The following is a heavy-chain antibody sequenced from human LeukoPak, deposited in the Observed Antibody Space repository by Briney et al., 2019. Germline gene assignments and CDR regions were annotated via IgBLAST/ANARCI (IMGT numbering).Heavy chain of an antibody. D-gene: IGHD2-15*01. V-gene: IGHV3-23*01. CDR1: RFTFSSYA. CDR2: ISGSGGST. Sequence: GGSLRLSCAASRFTFSSYAMSWVRQAPGKGLEWVSAISGSGGSTYYADSVKGRFTISRDNSKNTLYLQMNSLRAEDTAVYYCATYCSGGSCYSDYWGQGTLVTVSS. J-gene: IGHJ4*02. CDR3: ATYCSGGSCYSDY.